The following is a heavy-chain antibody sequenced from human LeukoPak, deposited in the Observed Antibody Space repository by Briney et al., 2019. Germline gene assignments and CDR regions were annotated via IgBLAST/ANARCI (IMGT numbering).Heavy chain of an antibody. Sequence: GGSLRLSCAASGFTFSDYYMSWIRQAPGKGLEWVSYISSSGSTIYYADSVKGRFTISRDNAKNSLYLQMNSLRAEDTAVYYCARRYCSSTSCPPRGGNWFDPWGQGTLVTVSS. CDR1: GFTFSDYY. J-gene: IGHJ5*02. CDR3: ARRYCSSTSCPPRGGNWFDP. D-gene: IGHD2-2*01. CDR2: ISSSGSTI. V-gene: IGHV3-11*04.